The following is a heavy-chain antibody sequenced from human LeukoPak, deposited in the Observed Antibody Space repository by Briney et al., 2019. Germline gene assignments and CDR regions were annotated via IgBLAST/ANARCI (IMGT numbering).Heavy chain of an antibody. CDR2: ISGSSGGT. V-gene: IGHV3-23*01. CDR3: AKVFSGFTPD. CDR1: GFTFSSYS. D-gene: IGHD6-19*01. J-gene: IGHJ4*02. Sequence: GGSLRLSCAASGFTFSSYSMNWVRQAPGKGLEWVSAISGSSGGTYYADSVKGRFTISRDNSKNTLYLQINSLRAEDTAVYYCAKVFSGFTPDWGQGTLVTVSS.